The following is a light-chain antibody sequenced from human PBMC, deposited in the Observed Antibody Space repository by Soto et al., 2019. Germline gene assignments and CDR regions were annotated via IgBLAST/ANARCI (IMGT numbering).Light chain of an antibody. CDR2: DGT. V-gene: IGLV2-23*01. Sequence: QSALTQPASVSGSPGQSITISCTGTSSDVGGFKLVSWYQQHPGEAPKLMIYDGTERPSGVSNRFSGSKSGNMASLTISGLQAEDEADYYCCSYAASSTSVVFGGGTKLTVL. J-gene: IGLJ2*01. CDR1: SSDVGGFKL. CDR3: CSYAASSTSVV.